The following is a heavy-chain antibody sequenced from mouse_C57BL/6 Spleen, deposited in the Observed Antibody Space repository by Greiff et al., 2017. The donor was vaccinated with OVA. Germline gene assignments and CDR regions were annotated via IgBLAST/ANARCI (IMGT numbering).Heavy chain of an antibody. J-gene: IGHJ4*01. Sequence: VQLQQSGAELVKPGASVKISCKASGYAFTSYCMNWVKQRPGQGLEWIGQIYPGGGDTKYTGKFQGKATLTADKSSSTAYMQLSSLTAEDSSVYFCARYEGSTSDLDYWGQGTTVTVSS. CDR1: GYAFTSYC. V-gene: IGHV1-80*01. D-gene: IGHD6-1*01. CDR2: IYPGGGDT. CDR3: ARYEGSTSDLDY.